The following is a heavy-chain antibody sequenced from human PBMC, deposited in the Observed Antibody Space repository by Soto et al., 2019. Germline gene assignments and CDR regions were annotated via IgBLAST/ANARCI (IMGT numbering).Heavy chain of an antibody. D-gene: IGHD2-15*01. CDR1: GGTFSSYT. CDR2: IIPILGIA. J-gene: IGHJ3*02. V-gene: IGHV1-69*02. Sequence: QVQLVKSGAEVKKPGSSVKVSCKASGGTFSSYTISWVRQAPGQGLEWMGRIIPILGIANYAQKFQGRVTITADKSTSTAYMELSSLRSEDTAVYYCARGAAEDAFDIWGQGTMVTVSS. CDR3: ARGAAEDAFDI.